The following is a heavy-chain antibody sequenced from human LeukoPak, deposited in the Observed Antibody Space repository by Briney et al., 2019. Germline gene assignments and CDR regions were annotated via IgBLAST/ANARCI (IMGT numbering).Heavy chain of an antibody. D-gene: IGHD3-10*01. Sequence: GGSLRLSCAASGFTFSSYAMSWVRQAPGKGLEWVSAISGSGGSPYYADSVKGRFTISRDNSKNTLYLQMNSLRAEDTAVYYCAKDLRYYYGSGSYYYYGMDVWGQGTTVTVSS. V-gene: IGHV3-23*01. J-gene: IGHJ6*02. CDR3: AKDLRYYYGSGSYYYYGMDV. CDR2: ISGSGGSP. CDR1: GFTFSSYA.